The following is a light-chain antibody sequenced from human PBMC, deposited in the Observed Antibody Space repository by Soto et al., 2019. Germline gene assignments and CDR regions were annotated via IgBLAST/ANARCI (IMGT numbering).Light chain of an antibody. CDR2: GAS. CDR1: HSVSSTY. CDR3: QQYGTSPPYT. V-gene: IGKV3-20*01. Sequence: EIVLTQSPGTLSLSPGERATLSCRASHSVSSTYLAWYQQKPGQAPRLLIYGASSRATGIPDRFSGSGSGTDFTLTIRRLEPKIFAVYYWQQYGTSPPYTFGQGTKLEIK. J-gene: IGKJ2*01.